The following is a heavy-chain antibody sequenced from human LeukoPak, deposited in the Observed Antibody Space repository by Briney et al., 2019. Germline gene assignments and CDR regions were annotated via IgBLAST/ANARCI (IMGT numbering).Heavy chain of an antibody. CDR3: ARLRYYYDSSGPAPFDY. CDR1: G. Sequence: GISWVRQAPGQGLEWMGWISAYNGNTNYAQKLQGRVTMTTDTSTSTAYMELRSLRSDDTAVYYCARLRYYYDSSGPAPFDYWGQGALVTVSS. V-gene: IGHV1-18*01. CDR2: ISAYNGNT. D-gene: IGHD3-22*01. J-gene: IGHJ4*02.